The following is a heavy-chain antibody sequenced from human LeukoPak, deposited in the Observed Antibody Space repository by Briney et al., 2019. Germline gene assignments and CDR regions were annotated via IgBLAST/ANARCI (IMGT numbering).Heavy chain of an antibody. CDR3: ARDVRGGHFDY. CDR2: IYSGGST. V-gene: IGHV3-66*01. D-gene: IGHD2-15*01. Sequence: GGSLRLSCAASGFTVSSNYMSWVRQAPGKGLEWVSVIYSGGSTYYADSVKGRFTISRDNPKNSVYLQMNSLRAEDTAVYYCARDVRGGHFDYWGQGTLVTVSS. CDR1: GFTVSSNY. J-gene: IGHJ4*02.